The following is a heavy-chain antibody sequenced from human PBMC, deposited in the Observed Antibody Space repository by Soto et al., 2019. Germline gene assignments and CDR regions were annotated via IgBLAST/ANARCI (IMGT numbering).Heavy chain of an antibody. J-gene: IGHJ3*02. CDR1: GYTFTSYD. V-gene: IGHV1-8*01. CDR3: ARPGLGYCSGGSCYSGAFDI. Sequence: ASVKVSCKASGYTFTSYDINWVRQATGQGLEWMGWMNPNSGNTGYAQKFQGRVTMTRNTSISTAYIELSSLRSEDTAVYYCARPGLGYCSGGSCYSGAFDIWGQGTMVTVSS. CDR2: MNPNSGNT. D-gene: IGHD2-15*01.